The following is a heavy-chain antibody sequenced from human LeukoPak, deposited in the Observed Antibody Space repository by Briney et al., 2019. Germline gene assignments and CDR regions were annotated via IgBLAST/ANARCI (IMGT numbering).Heavy chain of an antibody. CDR3: AGSSSWYMASSFDY. J-gene: IGHJ4*02. CDR2: IYYSGST. V-gene: IGHV4-59*01. Sequence: SSETLSLTCTVSGGSISSYYWSWIRQPPGKGLEWIVYIYYSGSTNYNPSLKSRVTISVDTSKNQFSLKMSSVTAAATAVYYCAGSSSWYMASSFDYWGQGTLVTVSS. D-gene: IGHD6-13*01. CDR1: GGSISSYY.